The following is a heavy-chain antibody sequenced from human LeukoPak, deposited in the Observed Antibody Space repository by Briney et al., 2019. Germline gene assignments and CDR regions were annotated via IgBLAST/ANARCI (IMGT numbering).Heavy chain of an antibody. CDR3: ARVRCSGGSCYYNYYMDV. CDR2: ISSSSSYI. J-gene: IGHJ6*03. CDR1: GFTFSSYS. Sequence: GGSLRLSCAASGFTFSSYSMNWVRQAPGKGLEWVSSISSSSSYIYYEDSVKGRFTISRDNAKNSLYLQMNSLRAEDTAVYYCARVRCSGGSCYYNYYMDVWGKGTTVTVSS. D-gene: IGHD2-15*01. V-gene: IGHV3-21*01.